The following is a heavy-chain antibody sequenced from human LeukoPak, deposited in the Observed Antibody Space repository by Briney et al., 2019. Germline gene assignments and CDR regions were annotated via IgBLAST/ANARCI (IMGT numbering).Heavy chain of an antibody. CDR1: GYTFTSYG. Sequence: ASVKVSCKASGYTFTSYGISWVRQAPGQGLEWMGRIIPNLGIANYAQKFQGRVTITADKSTSTAYMELSSLRSEDTAVYYCASGQQLNFDYWGQGTLVTVSS. V-gene: IGHV1-69*04. CDR3: ASGQQLNFDY. J-gene: IGHJ4*02. CDR2: IIPNLGIA. D-gene: IGHD6-13*01.